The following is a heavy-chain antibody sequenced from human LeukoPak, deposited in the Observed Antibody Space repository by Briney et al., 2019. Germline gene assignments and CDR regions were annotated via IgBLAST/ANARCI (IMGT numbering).Heavy chain of an antibody. CDR1: GYTFTEYY. CDR3: AREYYDSSAYNQEAIDY. V-gene: IGHV1-2*02. D-gene: IGHD3-22*01. CDR2: INPNSGGA. Sequence: ASVKVSCKASGYTFTEYYMHWVRQAPGQGLEWMGWINPNSGGANYAENFQGRVTMTRDTSISTAYMELSRLRSDDTAVYYCAREYYDSSAYNQEAIDYWGQGTLVTVSS. J-gene: IGHJ4*02.